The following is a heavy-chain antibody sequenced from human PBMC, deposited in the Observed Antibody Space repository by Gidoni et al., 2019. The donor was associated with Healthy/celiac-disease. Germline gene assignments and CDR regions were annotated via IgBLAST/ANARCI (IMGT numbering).Heavy chain of an antibody. CDR3: ARDQGVSPYFDY. CDR2: IWYDGSNK. J-gene: IGHJ4*02. V-gene: IGHV3-33*01. Sequence: QVQLVEPGGGVVQPGRSLRLSCAASGFTFSSYGMHWVRQAPGKGLEWVAVIWYDGSNKYYADSVKGRFTISRDNSKNTLYLQMNSLRAEDTAVYYCARDQGVSPYFDYWGQGTLVTVSS. D-gene: IGHD2-8*01. CDR1: GFTFSSYG.